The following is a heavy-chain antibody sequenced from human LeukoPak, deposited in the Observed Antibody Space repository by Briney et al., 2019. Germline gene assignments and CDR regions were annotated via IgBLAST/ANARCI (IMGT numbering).Heavy chain of an antibody. CDR3: VRDLGVDTSMIFFDF. D-gene: IGHD5-18*01. CDR2: ISAYNGNT. V-gene: IGHV1-18*01. Sequence: AASAKVSCKTSGYSFTSFGISWVRQAPGQGLEWMGWISAYNGNTRSAQKFQGRVTMTTDTSTSTAHMELRSLRFDDTAVFYCVRDLGVDTSMIFFDFWGQGTLVTVSS. J-gene: IGHJ4*02. CDR1: GYSFTSFG.